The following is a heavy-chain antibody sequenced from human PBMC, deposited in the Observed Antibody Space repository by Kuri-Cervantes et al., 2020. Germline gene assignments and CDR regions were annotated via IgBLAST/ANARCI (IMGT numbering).Heavy chain of an antibody. CDR3: ARGKDILTGYLYSD. V-gene: IGHV3-7*02. CDR1: GFTFRSYW. J-gene: IGHJ4*02. Sequence: GGSLRLSCAASGFTFRSYWMTWVRQAPGKGLEWVANIKEDGSEKYSVDSVKGRFTISRDNAKNSLYLQMSSLRAEDTAVYYCARGKDILTGYLYSDWGQGTLVTVSS. CDR2: IKEDGSEK. D-gene: IGHD3-9*01.